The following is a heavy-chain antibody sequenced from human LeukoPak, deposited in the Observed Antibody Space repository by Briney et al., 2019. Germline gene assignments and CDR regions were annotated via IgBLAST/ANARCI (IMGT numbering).Heavy chain of an antibody. V-gene: IGHV3-74*01. J-gene: IGHJ4*02. CDR2: INTDGTVT. CDR1: GFTFSKYW. Sequence: GGSLRLSCAASGFTFSKYWMLWVRQAPGKGLESVSRINTDGTVTTYADPVKGRFTVSRDNADNTMFLQMNSVRDEDTAVYYCATKQWLAPPPDSWGQGTPVTVSS. D-gene: IGHD6-19*01. CDR3: ATKQWLAPPPDS.